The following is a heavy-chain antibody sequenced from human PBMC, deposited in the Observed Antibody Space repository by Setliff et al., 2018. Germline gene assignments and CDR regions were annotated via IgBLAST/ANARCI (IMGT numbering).Heavy chain of an antibody. J-gene: IGHJ6*03. CDR3: TREASVDFWSGYPYYYYMDV. D-gene: IGHD3-3*01. CDR2: IRSKAFRGTT. CDR1: GFSFGDYA. Sequence: GGSLRLSCTASGFSFGDYAVSWVRQAPGKGLEWVGFIRSKAFRGTTEYAASVKGRFTISRDDSKSIAYLQMDSLKTEDTAVYYCTREASVDFWSGYPYYYYMDVWGKGTTVTVSS. V-gene: IGHV3-49*04.